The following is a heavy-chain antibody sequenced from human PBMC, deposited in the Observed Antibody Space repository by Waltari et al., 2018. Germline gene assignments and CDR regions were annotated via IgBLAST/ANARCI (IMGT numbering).Heavy chain of an antibody. CDR3: SRDGTPYYDSSGYYGRWFDP. Sequence: QVQLVQSGAEVKKPGSSVKVSCKASGGTFSSYAISWVRQAPGQGLEWMGGVNLSCGTAKYEQKLQGRVTITADKSTGTAYRELSSLRSEETAVYYWSRDGTPYYDSSGYYGRWFDPWGQGTLVTVSS. CDR1: GGTFSSYA. V-gene: IGHV1-69*14. D-gene: IGHD3-22*01. CDR2: VNLSCGTA. J-gene: IGHJ5*02.